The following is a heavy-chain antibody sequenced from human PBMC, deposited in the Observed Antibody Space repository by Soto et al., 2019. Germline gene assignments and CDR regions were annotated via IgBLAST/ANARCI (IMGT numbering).Heavy chain of an antibody. CDR2: IYHSGST. CDR3: ARDLGLEYSSSSDY. V-gene: IGHV4-4*02. J-gene: IGHJ4*02. CDR1: GGPISSSNW. D-gene: IGHD6-6*01. Sequence: NPSETLSLTCAVSGGPISSSNWWSWVRQPPGKGLEWIGEIYHSGSTNYNPSLKSRVTISVDKSKNQFSLKLSSVTAADTAVYYCARDLGLEYSSSSDYWGQGTLVTVSS.